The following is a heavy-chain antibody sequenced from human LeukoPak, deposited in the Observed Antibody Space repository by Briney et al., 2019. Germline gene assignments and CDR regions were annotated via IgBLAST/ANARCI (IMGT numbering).Heavy chain of an antibody. V-gene: IGHV3-30*04. J-gene: IGHJ6*03. D-gene: IGHD1-26*01. CDR2: ISYDGSDK. CDR1: GFTFSLYT. CDR3: ARDPYSGNYGAYYYYYMDV. Sequence: PGGSLRLSCAASGFTFSLYTMHWVRQAPGKGLEWVAVISYDGSDKYYADSVKGRFTISRDNAKNSLYLQMNSLRAEDTAVYFCARDPYSGNYGAYYYYYMDVWGKGTTVTISS.